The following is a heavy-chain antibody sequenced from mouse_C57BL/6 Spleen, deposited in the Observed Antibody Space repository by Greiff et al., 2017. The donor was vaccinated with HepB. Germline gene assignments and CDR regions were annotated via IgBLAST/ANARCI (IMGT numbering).Heavy chain of an antibody. CDR3: ARSGTTVVAKYYFDY. CDR1: GYTFTSYW. D-gene: IGHD1-1*01. CDR2: IDPNSGGT. J-gene: IGHJ2*01. V-gene: IGHV1-72*01. Sequence: VQLQQSGAELVKPGASVKLSCKASGYTFTSYWMHWVKQRPGRGLEWIGRIDPNSGGTKYNEKFKSTATLTVDKPSSTAYMQLSSLTSEDSAVYYCARSGTTVVAKYYFDYWGQGTTLTVSS.